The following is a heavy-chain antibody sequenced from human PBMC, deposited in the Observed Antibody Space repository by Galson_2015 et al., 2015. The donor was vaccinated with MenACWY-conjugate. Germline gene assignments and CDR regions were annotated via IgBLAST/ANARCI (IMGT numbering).Heavy chain of an antibody. CDR3: ARYRLDTSATTDF. CDR2: ISGRTGST. Sequence: SLRLSCAASGFTFSNYAMSWVRQAPGKGLEWVSGISGRTGSTYYADSVMGRLTISRDNPKNTLYLQMNSLRVEDTAIYYCARYRLDTSATTDFWGQGTLVTVSS. CDR1: GFTFSNYA. D-gene: IGHD6-19*01. V-gene: IGHV3-23*01. J-gene: IGHJ4*02.